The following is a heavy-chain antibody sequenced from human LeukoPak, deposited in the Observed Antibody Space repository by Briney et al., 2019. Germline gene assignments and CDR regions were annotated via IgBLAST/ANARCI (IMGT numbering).Heavy chain of an antibody. Sequence: SXXLSLTCTVSGGSISSSRYYWGWLRQPPGKGLEWIGSIDYSGRTYYNPSLKSRVTVSVDTPKNQFSLKLSSVTAADTAVYYCARDREGFNKDFDYWGQGILVTVSP. CDR1: GGSISSSRYY. CDR3: ARDREGFNKDFDY. V-gene: IGHV4-39*07. CDR2: IDYSGRT. J-gene: IGHJ4*02.